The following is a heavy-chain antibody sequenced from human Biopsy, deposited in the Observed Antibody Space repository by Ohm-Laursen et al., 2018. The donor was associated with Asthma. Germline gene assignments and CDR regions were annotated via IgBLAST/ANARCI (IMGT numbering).Heavy chain of an antibody. Sequence: SLRLSCAASGFTFGGYAMSWVRQAPGEGPERVSTISASGNSTYYGDSVKGRFTISRDNSKNTLFLHMNSLRADDTAVYYCAKGMDTFDIWGQGTLVTVSS. CDR2: ISASGNST. D-gene: IGHD5-18*01. V-gene: IGHV3-23*01. CDR3: AKGMDTFDI. CDR1: GFTFGGYA. J-gene: IGHJ3*02.